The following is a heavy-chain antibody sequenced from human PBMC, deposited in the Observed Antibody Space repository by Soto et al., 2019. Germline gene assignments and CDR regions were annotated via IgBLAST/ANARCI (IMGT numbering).Heavy chain of an antibody. Sequence: LSLTCTVSGGSISSGGYYWSWIRQHPGKGLEWIGYIYYSGSTYYNPSLKSRVTISVDTSKNQFSLKLSSVTAADTAVYYCGRVYSNTFYHSYCDHWGQGTLVTVSS. CDR3: GRVYSNTFYHSYCDH. D-gene: IGHD2-2*01. V-gene: IGHV4-31*03. CDR2: IYYSGST. J-gene: IGHJ5*02. CDR1: GGSISSGGYY.